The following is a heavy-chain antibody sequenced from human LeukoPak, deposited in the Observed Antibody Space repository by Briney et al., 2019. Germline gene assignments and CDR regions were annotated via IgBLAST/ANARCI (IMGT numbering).Heavy chain of an antibody. Sequence: RGSLRLSCAVSGFTFSSYWMHWVRQAPGKGLVWVDRINSDGTTTTYAASVKGRFTLSRDNAKNTLYLQMDSLRAEDTAVYYCACLLVDPWGQGTLVTVSS. CDR3: ACLLVDP. V-gene: IGHV3-74*01. CDR1: GFTFSSYW. J-gene: IGHJ5*02. D-gene: IGHD5/OR15-5a*01. CDR2: INSDGTTT.